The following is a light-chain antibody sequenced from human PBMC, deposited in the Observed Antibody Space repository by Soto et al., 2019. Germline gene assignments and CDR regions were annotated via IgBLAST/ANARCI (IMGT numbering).Light chain of an antibody. CDR3: QQYGTSPELT. J-gene: IGKJ4*01. Sequence: EIVLTQSPGTLSLSPGESATLSCRASQSVSGSYLAWYQQKPGQAPRLLIYDASSRATGIPDRFSGSGSGTDITLTISRLEPEDFAVYYWQQYGTSPELTFGGGTKVEIE. CDR2: DAS. CDR1: QSVSGSY. V-gene: IGKV3-20*01.